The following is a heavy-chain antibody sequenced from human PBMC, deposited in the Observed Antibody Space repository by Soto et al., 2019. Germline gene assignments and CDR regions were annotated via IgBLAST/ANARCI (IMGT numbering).Heavy chain of an antibody. D-gene: IGHD3-22*01. J-gene: IGHJ6*02. CDR2: IYSGGST. CDR1: GFTVSSNY. CDR3: AKDSLGNYYDCSGYYGTDYYYGMDV. Sequence: PGGSLRLSCAASGFTVSSNYMSWARQAPGKGLEWVSVIYSGGSTYYADSVKGRFTISRHNSKNTLYLQMNSLRAEDTAVYYCAKDSLGNYYDCSGYYGTDYYYGMDVWGQGTTVTVSS. V-gene: IGHV3-53*04.